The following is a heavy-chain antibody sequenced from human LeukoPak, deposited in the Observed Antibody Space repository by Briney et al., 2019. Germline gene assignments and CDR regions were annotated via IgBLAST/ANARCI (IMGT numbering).Heavy chain of an antibody. CDR3: ARGTCISSRCYAGDYGMDV. Sequence: PSETLSLTCTVSGGSITSYYWSWIRQPPGKGLEWIGYIHYSGYTNYNPSLKSRVTISLDTSKNQFSLKLTSVTAADTAVYYCARGTCISSRCYAGDYGMDVWGQGTPVTVSS. J-gene: IGHJ6*02. V-gene: IGHV4-59*08. CDR2: IHYSGYT. D-gene: IGHD2-2*01. CDR1: GGSITSYY.